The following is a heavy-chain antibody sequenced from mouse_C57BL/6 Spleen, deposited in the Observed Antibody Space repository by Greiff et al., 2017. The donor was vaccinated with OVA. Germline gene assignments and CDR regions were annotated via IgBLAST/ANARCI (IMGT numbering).Heavy chain of an antibody. Sequence: EVQLQQSGPELVKPGASVKISCKASGYTFTDYYMNWVKQSHGKSLEWIGDINPNNGGTSYNQKFKGKATLTVDKSSSPAYMELRSLTSEDSAVYYCARWDYWGQGTTLTVSS. CDR3: ARWDY. V-gene: IGHV1-26*01. CDR1: GYTFTDYY. J-gene: IGHJ2*01. CDR2: INPNNGGT.